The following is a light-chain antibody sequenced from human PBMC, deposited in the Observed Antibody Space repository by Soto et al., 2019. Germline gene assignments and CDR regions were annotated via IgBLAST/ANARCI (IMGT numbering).Light chain of an antibody. Sequence: EIVMTQSPATLSEYPGERATLSCRASQSVSSNLAWYQQKPGQAPRLLIYGASTRATGIPDRFSGSGSGTGFTLTISSLQSEDFAVYYCQHYNYWPFTFGPGTKVDIK. CDR2: GAS. V-gene: IGKV3-15*01. CDR1: QSVSSN. J-gene: IGKJ3*01. CDR3: QHYNYWPFT.